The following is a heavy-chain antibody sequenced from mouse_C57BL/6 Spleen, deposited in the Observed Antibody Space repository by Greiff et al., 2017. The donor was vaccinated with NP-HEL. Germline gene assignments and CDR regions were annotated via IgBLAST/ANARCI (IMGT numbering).Heavy chain of an antibody. Sequence: DVMLVESGGGLVQPKGSLKLSCAASGFSFNTYAMNWVRQAPGKGLEWVARIRSKSNNYATYYADSVKDRFTISRDDSESMLYLQMNNLKTEDTAMYYCVRLGSYVRDYYAMDYWGQGTSVTVSS. CDR1: GFSFNTYA. D-gene: IGHD1-1*02. CDR2: IRSKSNNYAT. J-gene: IGHJ4*01. V-gene: IGHV10-1*01. CDR3: VRLGSYVRDYYAMDY.